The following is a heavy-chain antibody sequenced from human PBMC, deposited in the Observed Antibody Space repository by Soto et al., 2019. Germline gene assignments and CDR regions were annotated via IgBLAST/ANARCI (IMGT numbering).Heavy chain of an antibody. D-gene: IGHD3-9*01. CDR1: GYTFTGYY. CDR2: INPNSGGT. CDR3: ASHDILTGYYKAFDI. Sequence: ASVKVSCKASGYTFTGYYMHWVRQAPGQGLEWMGWINPNSGGTNYAQKFQGRVTMTRDTSISTAYMELSRLRSDDTAVYYCASHDILTGYYKAFDICGQGTMVTVSS. V-gene: IGHV1-2*02. J-gene: IGHJ3*02.